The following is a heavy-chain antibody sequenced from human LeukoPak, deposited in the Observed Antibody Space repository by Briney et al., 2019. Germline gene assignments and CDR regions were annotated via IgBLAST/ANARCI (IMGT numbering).Heavy chain of an antibody. V-gene: IGHV4-34*01. CDR2: INHSGST. CDR3: ASFGYCSSTSCGGGY. D-gene: IGHD2-2*01. J-gene: IGHJ4*02. Sequence: EINHSGSTNYNPSLKSRVTISVDTSKNQFSLKLSSVTAADTAVYYCASFGYCSSTSCGGGYWGQGTLVTVSS.